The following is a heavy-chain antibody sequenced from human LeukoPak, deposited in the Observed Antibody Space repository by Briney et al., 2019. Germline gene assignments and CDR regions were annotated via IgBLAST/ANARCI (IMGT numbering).Heavy chain of an antibody. Sequence: SGTLSLTCAVSGGSISSSNWWSWVRQPPGKGLEWIGEIYHSGSTNYNPSLKSRVTISVDKSKNQFSLKLSSVTAADTAVYYCARYYCGGDCYSGYFDYWGQGTLVTVSS. J-gene: IGHJ4*02. D-gene: IGHD2-21*02. CDR3: ARYYCGGDCYSGYFDY. V-gene: IGHV4-4*02. CDR1: GGSISSSNW. CDR2: IYHSGST.